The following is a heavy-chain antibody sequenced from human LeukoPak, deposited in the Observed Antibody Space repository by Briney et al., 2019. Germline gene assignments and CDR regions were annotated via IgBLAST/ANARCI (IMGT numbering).Heavy chain of an antibody. J-gene: IGHJ2*01. D-gene: IGHD6-19*01. Sequence: GESLKVSCKGSGYSFTNYWIGWVRQMPGKGLEWMGVIYPGDSDTRYRPSLQGQVTISADKSISTAYLQWSSLKASDTAMYFCARHGVPGKTVAAGDFDLWGRGTLLTVSS. CDR2: IYPGDSDT. CDR3: ARHGVPGKTVAAGDFDL. V-gene: IGHV5-51*01. CDR1: GYSFTNYW.